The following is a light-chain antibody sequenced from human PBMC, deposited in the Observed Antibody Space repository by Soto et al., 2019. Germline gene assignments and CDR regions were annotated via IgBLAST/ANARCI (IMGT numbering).Light chain of an antibody. CDR3: QQYGGSPRT. CDR1: QSVSSSY. Sequence: EIVLTQSPGTLSLSPGERATLSCRASQSVSSSYLAWYQQKPGQAPRLLIYDASSRATGIPDRFSGSGSGTDFTLTISRLEPEDCAVYYCQQYGGSPRTLGQGTQVEIK. V-gene: IGKV3-20*01. CDR2: DAS. J-gene: IGKJ1*01.